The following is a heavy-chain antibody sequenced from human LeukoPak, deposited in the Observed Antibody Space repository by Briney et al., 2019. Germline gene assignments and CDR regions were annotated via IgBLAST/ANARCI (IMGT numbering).Heavy chain of an antibody. J-gene: IGHJ4*02. CDR1: GGSFSGYY. CDR2: INHSGST. V-gene: IGHV4-34*01. D-gene: IGHD3-22*01. Sequence: SETLSLTCAVYGGSFSGYYWSWIRQPPGKGLEWIGEINHSGSTNYNPSLKSRVTISVDTSKNQFSLKLSSVTAADTAVYYCARVRDTYYYDSSGQQFDYWGQVTMVTVSS. CDR3: ARVRDTYYYDSSGQQFDY.